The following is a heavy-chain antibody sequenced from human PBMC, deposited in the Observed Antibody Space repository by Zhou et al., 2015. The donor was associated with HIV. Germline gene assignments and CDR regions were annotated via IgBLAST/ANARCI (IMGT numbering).Heavy chain of an antibody. CDR1: GFTFSSYG. D-gene: IGHD3-22*01. Sequence: VQLVESGGGVVQPGRSLRLSCAASGFTFSSYGMHWVRQAPGKGLEWVSAISGSGGSTYYADSVKGRFTISRDNSKNTLYLQMNSLRAEDTAVYYCAKDTTRYYDSSGYHYFDYWGQGTLVTVSS. V-gene: IGHV3-23*04. CDR2: ISGSGGST. J-gene: IGHJ4*02. CDR3: AKDTTRYYDSSGYHYFDY.